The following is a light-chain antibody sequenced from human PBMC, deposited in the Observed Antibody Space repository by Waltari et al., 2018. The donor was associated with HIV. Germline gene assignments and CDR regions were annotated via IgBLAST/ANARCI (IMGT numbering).Light chain of an antibody. CDR3: QSYDSNNHVL. V-gene: IGLV6-57*01. J-gene: IGLJ2*01. CDR1: SGSFASNY. Sequence: NFMLTQPHSVSESPGKTVTISCTRSSGSFASNYVQWYQKRPGSSPTTVLYQDNQRPAVVPDRFSGSIDSASNSASLTISGLKTEDEADYYCQSYDSNNHVLFGGGTKLTVL. CDR2: QDN.